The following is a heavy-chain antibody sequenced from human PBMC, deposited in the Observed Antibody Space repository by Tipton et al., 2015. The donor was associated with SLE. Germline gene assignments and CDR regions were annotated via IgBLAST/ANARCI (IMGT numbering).Heavy chain of an antibody. V-gene: IGHV4-39*07. CDR1: GGSISGSDYY. J-gene: IGHJ1*01. Sequence: TLSLTCIVSGGSISGSDYYWGWIRQSPGKGLEWIGSFYYGGTTYYNPSLKSRVTISVDTSKNQFSLNLSSVTAADTAMYFCARGLGSSSPTWGFEYYGHWGPGTRVTVSS. D-gene: IGHD2-2*01. CDR3: ARGLGSSSPTWGFEYYGH. CDR2: FYYGGTT.